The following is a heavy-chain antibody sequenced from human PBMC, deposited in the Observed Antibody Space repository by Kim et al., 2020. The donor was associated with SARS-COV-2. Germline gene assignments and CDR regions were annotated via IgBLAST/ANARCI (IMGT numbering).Heavy chain of an antibody. CDR1: GGSFSGYY. V-gene: IGHV4-34*01. Sequence: SETLSLTCAVYGGSFSGYYWSWIRQPPGKGLEWIGEINHSGSTNYNPSLMSRVTISVDTSKNQFSLKLSSVTAADTAVYYCAREPLVLRYFDWLPWGQGTLVTVSS. J-gene: IGHJ5*02. D-gene: IGHD3-9*01. CDR2: INHSGST. CDR3: AREPLVLRYFDWLP.